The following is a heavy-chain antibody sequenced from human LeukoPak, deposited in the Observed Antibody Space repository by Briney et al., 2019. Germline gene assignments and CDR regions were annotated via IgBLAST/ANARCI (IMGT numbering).Heavy chain of an antibody. CDR1: GFTFSSYA. Sequence: PGGSLRLSCAASGFTFSSYAMSWVRQAPGKGLEWVSAISGSGGSTYYADSVKGRFTISRDNSKNTLYLQMNSLRAEDTAVYYCAKVGYYYGSGSWDYWGQGTLVTVSS. J-gene: IGHJ4*02. V-gene: IGHV3-23*01. CDR2: ISGSGGST. CDR3: AKVGYYYGSGSWDY. D-gene: IGHD3-10*01.